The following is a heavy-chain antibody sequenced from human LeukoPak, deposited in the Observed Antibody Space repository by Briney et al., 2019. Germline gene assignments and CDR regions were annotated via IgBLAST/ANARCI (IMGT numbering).Heavy chain of an antibody. J-gene: IGHJ4*02. V-gene: IGHV3-33*08. CDR3: ARDHSSGWYSDYFDY. Sequence: PGGSLRLSCAASGFTFSDAWMSWVRQAPGKGLEWVAVIWYDGSNKYYADSVKGRFTISRDNSKNTLYLQMNSLRAEDTAVYYCARDHSSGWYSDYFDYWGQGTLVTVSS. CDR2: IWYDGSNK. D-gene: IGHD6-19*01. CDR1: GFTFSDAW.